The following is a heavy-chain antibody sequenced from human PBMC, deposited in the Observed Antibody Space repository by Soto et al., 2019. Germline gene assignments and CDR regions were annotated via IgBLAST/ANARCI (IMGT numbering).Heavy chain of an antibody. J-gene: IGHJ1*01. CDR2: IIPLLGIT. D-gene: IGHD1-20*01. CDR3: ARDPRSITGTTSSEDFQH. Sequence: QAQLMQSGAEVKKPGSSVKVSCKASEGTFSGYAINWVRQAPGQGLEWTGGIIPLLGITDYGQKFQGRITIAADESTGTAYMDLRGLRSEDTTVYYCARDPRSITGTTSSEDFQHWGQGTLVSVSS. CDR1: EGTFSGYA. V-gene: IGHV1-69*01.